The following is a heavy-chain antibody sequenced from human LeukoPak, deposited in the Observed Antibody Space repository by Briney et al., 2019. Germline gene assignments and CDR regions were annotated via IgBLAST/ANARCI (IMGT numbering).Heavy chain of an antibody. Sequence: SGTLSLTCAVSGGSISSSNWWSWVRQPPGKGLEWIGEIYHSGSTNYNPSLKSRVTISVDTSKNQFSLKLSSVTAADTAVYYCARGASYDFWSGYYPRAFDYWGQGTLVTVSS. CDR3: ARGASYDFWSGYYPRAFDY. CDR1: GGSISSSNW. V-gene: IGHV4-4*02. CDR2: IYHSGST. D-gene: IGHD3-3*01. J-gene: IGHJ4*02.